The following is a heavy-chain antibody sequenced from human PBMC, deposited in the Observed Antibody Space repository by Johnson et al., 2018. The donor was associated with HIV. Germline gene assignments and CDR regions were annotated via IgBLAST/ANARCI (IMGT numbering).Heavy chain of an antibody. J-gene: IGHJ3*02. D-gene: IGHD1-26*01. V-gene: IGHV3-66*01. Sequence: QAPGKGLEWVSTLYIGGTSYYGDSVKGRFTISRDESKNTVYLEMTSLRTEDTAVYYCARAAGAEGAFDIWGQGTMVTVSS. CDR2: LYIGGTS. CDR3: ARAAGAEGAFDI.